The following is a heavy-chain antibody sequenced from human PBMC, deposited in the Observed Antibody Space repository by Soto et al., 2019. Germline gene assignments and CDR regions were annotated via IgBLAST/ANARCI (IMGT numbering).Heavy chain of an antibody. V-gene: IGHV5-51*01. J-gene: IGHJ6*03. CDR2: IYPGDSDT. D-gene: IGHD6-6*01. CDR1: GYSFTSYW. Sequence: GESLKISCKGSGYSFTSYWIGWVRQMPGKGLEWMGIIYPGDSDTRYSPSFQGQVTIPADKSISTAYLQWSSLKGSDTAMYYCARHTRIGEYSSSSWGNEYYYYYMDVWGKGTTVTVSS. CDR3: ARHTRIGEYSSSSWGNEYYYYYMDV.